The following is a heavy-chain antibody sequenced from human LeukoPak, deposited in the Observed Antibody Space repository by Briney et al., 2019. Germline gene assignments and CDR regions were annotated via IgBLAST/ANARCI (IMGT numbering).Heavy chain of an antibody. D-gene: IGHD3-9*01. J-gene: IGHJ2*01. CDR3: ARVPYYDILTGSRSYWYFDL. V-gene: IGHV4-39*07. CDR2: IYVGGST. Sequence: SETLSLTCTVSGGSIRTTSYYWGWIRQPPGKGLEWIGSIYVGGSTFYNPSLKSRVTMSVDTSKDQFSLRLSSVTAADTAVYYCARVPYYDILTGSRSYWYFDLWGRGTLVTVSS. CDR1: GGSIRTTSYY.